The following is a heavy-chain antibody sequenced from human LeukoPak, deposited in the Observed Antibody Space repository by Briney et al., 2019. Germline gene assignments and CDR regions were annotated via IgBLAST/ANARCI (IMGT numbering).Heavy chain of an antibody. CDR2: MSGSGDGT. J-gene: IGHJ4*02. D-gene: IGHD6-13*01. Sequence: GGSLRLSCAASGFTFSSYAMSWVRQAPGKGLEWVSSMSGSGDGTYYADSVKGRFTFSRDNSKDTLSLQMNSLRLDDTAIYYCAKGDRERASAGTGFDSWGQGTLVTVSS. CDR1: GFTFSSYA. V-gene: IGHV3-23*01. CDR3: AKGDRERASAGTGFDS.